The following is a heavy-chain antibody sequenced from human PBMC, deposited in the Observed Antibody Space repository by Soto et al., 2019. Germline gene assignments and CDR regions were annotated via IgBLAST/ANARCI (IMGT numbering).Heavy chain of an antibody. J-gene: IGHJ4*02. CDR1: GGSISSGGYY. V-gene: IGHV4-31*03. D-gene: IGHD3-22*01. Sequence: QVQLQESGPGLVKPSQTLSITCTVSGGSISSGGYYWSWIRLQPGKGLEWIGYIYYSGSTYYNPSLKSRVSISVDTSKNQFSLKLSSVTAADTAVYYCARGGYYASSGYYGYWGQGTLVTVSS. CDR3: ARGGYYASSGYYGY. CDR2: IYYSGST.